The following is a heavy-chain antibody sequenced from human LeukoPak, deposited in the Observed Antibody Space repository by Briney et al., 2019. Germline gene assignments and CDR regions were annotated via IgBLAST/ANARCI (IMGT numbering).Heavy chain of an antibody. V-gene: IGHV1-24*01. CDR1: GYTLTKVS. CDR2: FDPEDGET. Sequence: ASAKVSCKVSGYTLTKVSMHWVRQAPGKGLEWMGGFDPEDGETIYAQKFQGRVTMTEDTSTDTAYMELSSLRSEDTAVYYCATERCSSTSCYTNYWGQGTLVTVSS. J-gene: IGHJ4*02. D-gene: IGHD2-2*02. CDR3: ATERCSSTSCYTNY.